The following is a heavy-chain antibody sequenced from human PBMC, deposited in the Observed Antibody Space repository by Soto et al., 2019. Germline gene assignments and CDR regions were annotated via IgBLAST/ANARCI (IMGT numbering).Heavy chain of an antibody. D-gene: IGHD2-15*01. CDR2: MNPNSGNT. V-gene: IGHV1-8*01. CDR3: ARGGDCSGGSCYLSYYYYYGMDV. CDR1: GYTFTSYY. Sequence: ASVKVSCKASGYTFTSYYINWVRQATGQGLEWMGWMNPNSGNTGYAQKFQGRVTMTRNTSISTAYMELSSLRSEDTAVYYCARGGDCSGGSCYLSYYYYYGMDVWGQGTTVTVSS. J-gene: IGHJ6*02.